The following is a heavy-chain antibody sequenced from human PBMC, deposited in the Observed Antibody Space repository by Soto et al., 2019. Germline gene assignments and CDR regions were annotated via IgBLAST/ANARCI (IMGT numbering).Heavy chain of an antibody. V-gene: IGHV3-23*01. J-gene: IGHJ6*02. Sequence: EVPLLESGGDSVQPGGSLRLSCVASGFTFSDYVMSWVRQVPGKGLEWVSSISDGGERTDYRDSVRGRFTISRDNARVTLHLQSNSLRVDDTATYFCSRERSTDFGLDVWGQGATVTVSS. CDR1: GFTFSDYV. D-gene: IGHD3-3*01. CDR2: ISDGGERT. CDR3: SRERSTDFGLDV.